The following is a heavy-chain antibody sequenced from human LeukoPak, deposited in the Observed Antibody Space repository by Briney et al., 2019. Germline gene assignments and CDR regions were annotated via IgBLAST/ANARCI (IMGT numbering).Heavy chain of an antibody. CDR2: INPNSGGT. V-gene: IGHV1-2*02. J-gene: IGHJ4*02. D-gene: IGHD6-25*01. CDR3: ARERTPGSGYGVDY. CDR1: RYTFTDYY. Sequence: ASVKVSCKASRYTFTDYYIDWVRQAPGQGLEWMGWINPNSGGTNYAQKFQGRVTMTGDRSISTAYMELSRLRSDDTAVYYCARERTPGSGYGVDYWGQGTVVTVSS.